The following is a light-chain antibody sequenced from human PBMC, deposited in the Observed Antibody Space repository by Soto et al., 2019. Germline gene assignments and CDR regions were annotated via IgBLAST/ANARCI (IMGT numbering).Light chain of an antibody. Sequence: DIQMTHSPSSLSASVVYRVTITFRASQSISRYLNLYQQKPGKAPKLPIYAASTLQSGVPSRFSGSGSGTDFTLTISCLQSEDFATYYCQKYYSYPINFGQGTRLEIK. CDR1: QSISRY. CDR2: AAS. V-gene: IGKV1-39*01. J-gene: IGKJ5*01. CDR3: QKYYSYPIN.